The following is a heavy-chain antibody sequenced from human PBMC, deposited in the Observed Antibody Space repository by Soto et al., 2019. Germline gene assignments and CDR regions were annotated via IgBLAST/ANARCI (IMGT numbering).Heavy chain of an antibody. CDR2: IYSGGST. Sequence: EVQLVESGGGLIQPGGSLRLSCAASGFTVSTNYMSWVRQAPGKGLEWVSVIYSGGSTYYADSVKGRFTISRDNSKNTLYLQMNSLRAEDTAVYYCVRGYSSGNYYYGIDVWGQGTTVTVSS. J-gene: IGHJ6*02. D-gene: IGHD6-25*01. CDR3: VRGYSSGNYYYGIDV. V-gene: IGHV3-53*01. CDR1: GFTVSTNY.